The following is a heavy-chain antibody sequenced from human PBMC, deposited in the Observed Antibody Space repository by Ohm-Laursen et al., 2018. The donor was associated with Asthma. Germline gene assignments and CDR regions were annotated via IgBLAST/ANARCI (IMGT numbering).Heavy chain of an antibody. CDR2: ARNKANRYTT. CDR3: SRGPAGRNAAGSPNYFYPMDV. V-gene: IGHV3-72*01. Sequence: SLRLSCAASGFPFSLYAMDWVRQAPGKGLEWVGRARNKANRYTTEYAASVKGRFTISSDDSKSSLYLQMNSLKTEDTAVYYCSRGPAGRNAAGSPNYFYPMDVWGQGTTVTVSS. D-gene: IGHD6-13*01. CDR1: GFPFSLYA. J-gene: IGHJ6*02.